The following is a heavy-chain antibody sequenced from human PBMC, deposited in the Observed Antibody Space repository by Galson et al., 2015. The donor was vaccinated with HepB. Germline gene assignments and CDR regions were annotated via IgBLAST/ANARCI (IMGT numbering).Heavy chain of an antibody. V-gene: IGHV4-39*01. D-gene: IGHD5-24*01. Sequence: SETLSLTCTVSGGSISSSNYYWGWIRQPPGKGLEWTGSNFYSGSTYYNPSLKGRVTISVETSKNQLSLKVNSVTAADTAFYYCASGRRDGYRYFDYWGQGTLVTVSS. CDR2: NFYSGST. J-gene: IGHJ4*02. CDR1: GGSISSSNYY. CDR3: ASGRRDGYRYFDY.